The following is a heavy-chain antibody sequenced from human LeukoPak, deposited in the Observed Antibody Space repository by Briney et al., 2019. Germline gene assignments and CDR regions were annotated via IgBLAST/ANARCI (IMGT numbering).Heavy chain of an antibody. Sequence: ASVKVSCKASGYTFTSYGISWVRQAPGQGLEWMGWIGAYNGNTNYAQKLQGRVTMTTDTSTSTAYMELRSLRSDDTAVYYCARDVPYYYGSGSHSFDPWGQGTLVTVSS. J-gene: IGHJ5*02. CDR3: ARDVPYYYGSGSHSFDP. V-gene: IGHV1-18*01. CDR2: IGAYNGNT. D-gene: IGHD3-10*01. CDR1: GYTFTSYG.